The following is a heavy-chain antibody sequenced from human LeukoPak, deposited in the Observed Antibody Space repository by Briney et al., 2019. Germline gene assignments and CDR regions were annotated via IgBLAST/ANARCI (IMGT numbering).Heavy chain of an antibody. D-gene: IGHD3-22*01. J-gene: IGHJ3*02. CDR2: IYYSGST. CDR3: ARKGGYYDSSGYYYDYDAFDI. Sequence: SSETLSLTCTVSGSSISNYYWSWIRQPPGKGLEWIGYIYYSGSTNYNPSLKSRVTISIDTPKNQFSLKLSSVTAADTAVYYCARKGGYYDSSGYYYDYDAFDIWGQGTMVTVSS. CDR1: GSSISNYY. V-gene: IGHV4-59*01.